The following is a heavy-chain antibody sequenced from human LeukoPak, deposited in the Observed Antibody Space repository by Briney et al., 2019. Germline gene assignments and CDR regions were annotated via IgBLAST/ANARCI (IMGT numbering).Heavy chain of an antibody. J-gene: IGHJ6*02. D-gene: IGHD3-10*01. CDR2: IIPIFGTA. CDR1: GGTSSSYA. V-gene: IGHV1-69*13. Sequence: SVKVSCKASGGTSSSYAISWVRQAPGQGLEWMGGIIPIFGTANYAQKFQGRVTITADESTSTAYMELSSLRSEDTAVYYCARAVRGRYYYYGIDVWGQGTTVTVSS. CDR3: ARAVRGRYYYYGIDV.